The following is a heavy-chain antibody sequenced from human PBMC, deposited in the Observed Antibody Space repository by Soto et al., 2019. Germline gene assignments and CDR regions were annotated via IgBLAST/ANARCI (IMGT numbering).Heavy chain of an antibody. CDR2: IYYSGST. CDR1: GGSISNYY. CDR3: ARRPPWGTAAEAAFDN. D-gene: IGHD6-13*01. J-gene: IGHJ4*02. V-gene: IGHV4-59*08. Sequence: SETLSLTCTVSGGSISNYYWSWIRQPPGKGLEWIGYIYYSGSTNYNPSLQSRVTMSLETSKKQFSLKLSSVTAADTAVYYCARRPPWGTAAEAAFDNWGLGTLVTVSS.